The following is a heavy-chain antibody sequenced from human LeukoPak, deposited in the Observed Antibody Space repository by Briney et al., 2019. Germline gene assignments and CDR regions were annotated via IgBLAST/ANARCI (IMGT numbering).Heavy chain of an antibody. CDR2: INHSGST. D-gene: IGHD3-10*01. CDR3: ARVRKAAPTWFGDRAFDI. J-gene: IGHJ3*02. CDR1: GGSFSDYY. Sequence: SETLSLTCAVYGGSFSDYYWSWIRQPPGKGLEWIGEINHSGSTNYNPFLKSRVTISVDTSKNQFSLKLSSVTAADTAVYYCARVRKAAPTWFGDRAFDIWGQGTMVTVSS. V-gene: IGHV4-34*01.